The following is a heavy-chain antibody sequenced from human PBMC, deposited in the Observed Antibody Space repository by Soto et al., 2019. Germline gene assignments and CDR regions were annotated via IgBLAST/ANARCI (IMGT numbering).Heavy chain of an antibody. CDR3: AKDGRIVGATRYFQH. CDR2: ISGSGGST. V-gene: IGHV3-23*01. CDR1: GFTFSSYA. Sequence: GGSLRLSCAASGFTFSSYAMSWVRQAPGKGLEWVSAISGSGGSTYYADSVKGRFTISRDNSKNTLYLQMNSLRAEDTAVYYCAKDGRIVGATRYFQHWGQGTLVTVSS. D-gene: IGHD1-26*01. J-gene: IGHJ1*01.